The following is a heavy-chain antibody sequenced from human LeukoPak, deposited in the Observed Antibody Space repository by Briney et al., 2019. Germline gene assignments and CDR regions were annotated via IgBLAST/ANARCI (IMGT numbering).Heavy chain of an antibody. CDR1: GFTFITSS. CDR3: AELGITMIGGV. Sequence: PGGSLRLSCAASGFTFITSSMNWVRQPPAKGLEWVSSISTSGSYIYFADSVKGRFTISRDNAKNSLYLQMNSLRAEDTAVYYCAELGITMIGGVWGKGTTVTISS. V-gene: IGHV3-21*01. J-gene: IGHJ6*04. CDR2: ISTSGSYI. D-gene: IGHD3-10*02.